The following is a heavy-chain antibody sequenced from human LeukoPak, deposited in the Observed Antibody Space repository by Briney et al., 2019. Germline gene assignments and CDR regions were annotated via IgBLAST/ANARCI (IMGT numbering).Heavy chain of an antibody. CDR1: GFTFSDHY. CDR2: ISSSSSTI. J-gene: IGHJ6*02. Sequence: GGSLRLSCAASGFTFSDHYMDWVRQAPGKGLEWVSYISSSSSTIYYADSVRGRFTISRDNAKNSLYLQMNSLRAEDTAVYYCAGDSSGYFYYGMDVWGQGTTVTVSS. V-gene: IGHV3-48*01. CDR3: AGDSSGYFYYGMDV. D-gene: IGHD3-22*01.